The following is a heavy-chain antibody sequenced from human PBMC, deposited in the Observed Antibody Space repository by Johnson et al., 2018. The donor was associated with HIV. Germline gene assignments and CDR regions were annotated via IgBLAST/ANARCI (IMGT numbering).Heavy chain of an antibody. CDR1: EFTFSLYW. CDR2: IKQDGSEK. J-gene: IGHJ3*02. D-gene: IGHD1-1*01. V-gene: IGHV3-7*05. CDR3: ARDETRRRYALTAFDI. Sequence: VQLVESGGGLVQPGGSLRLSCAASEFTFSLYWMTWVRQAPGKGLEWVASIKQDGSEKYYVDSVKGRFTISRDNAKKSLYLQMNSLRAEDKAFYYCARDETRRRYALTAFDIWGQGTMVTVSS.